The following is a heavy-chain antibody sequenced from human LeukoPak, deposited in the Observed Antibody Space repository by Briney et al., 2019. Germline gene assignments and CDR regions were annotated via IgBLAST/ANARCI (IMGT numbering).Heavy chain of an antibody. CDR3: AVTNYYDSSGYYYGYYYYMDV. CDR2: IKQDGSEK. V-gene: IGHV3-7*01. D-gene: IGHD3-22*01. CDR1: GFTFSSYW. J-gene: IGHJ6*03. Sequence: PGGSLRLSCAASGFTFSSYWMSWVRQAPGKGLEWVANIKQDGSEKYYVDSVKGRFTISRDNAKNSLYLQMNSLRAEDTAVYYCAVTNYYDSSGYYYGYYYYMDVWGKGTTVTISS.